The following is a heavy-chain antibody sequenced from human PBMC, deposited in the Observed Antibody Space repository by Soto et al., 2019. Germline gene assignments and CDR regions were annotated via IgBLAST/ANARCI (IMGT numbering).Heavy chain of an antibody. CDR2: IDQSGST. CDR3: ARLGYCISTSCPVRFDP. CDR1: GGFFSGYY. V-gene: IGHV4-34*01. D-gene: IGHD2-2*01. J-gene: IGHJ5*02. Sequence: SSENLSLTRAVYGGFFSGYYWNWLRQPPGEGLEWIGKIDQSGSTNYNPSLKSRVTMSVDTSRSQFSLKLSSVTAADTAVYYCARLGYCISTSCPVRFDPWGQGTLVTVSS.